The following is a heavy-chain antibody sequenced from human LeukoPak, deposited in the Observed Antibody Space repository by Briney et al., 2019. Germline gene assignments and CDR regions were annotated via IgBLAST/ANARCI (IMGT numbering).Heavy chain of an antibody. V-gene: IGHV4-59*01. CDR2: IYYSGST. D-gene: IGHD5-24*01. Sequence: PSETLSLTCTVSGGSISSYYWSWIRQPPGKGLEWIGYIYYSGSTNYNPSLKSRVTISVDTSKNQFSLKLSSVTAADTAVYHCARVLRDGYNFGAFDIWGQGTMVTVSS. CDR1: GGSISSYY. J-gene: IGHJ3*02. CDR3: ARVLRDGYNFGAFDI.